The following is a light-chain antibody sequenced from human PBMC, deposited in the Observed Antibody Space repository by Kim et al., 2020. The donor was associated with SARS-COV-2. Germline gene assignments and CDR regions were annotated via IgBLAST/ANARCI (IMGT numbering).Light chain of an antibody. CDR1: SSDVGGYNY. Sequence: QSALTQPPSASGSPGQSITISCTGTSSDVGGYNYVSWYQQHPDKAPKLIIYEVSKRPSGVPDRFSGSKSGNTASLTVSGLQAEDEAEYYCNSYAGSNNQVFGGGTQLTVL. CDR3: NSYAGSNNQV. CDR2: EVS. J-gene: IGLJ3*02. V-gene: IGLV2-8*01.